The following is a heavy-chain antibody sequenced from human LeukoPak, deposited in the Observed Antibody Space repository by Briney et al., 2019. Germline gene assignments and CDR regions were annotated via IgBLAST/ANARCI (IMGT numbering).Heavy chain of an antibody. CDR2: IYHSGST. J-gene: IGHJ5*02. CDR3: ARRLNWFDP. V-gene: IGHV4-38-2*01. Sequence: SETLSLTCAVSGYSTSSGYYWGWIRQPPGKGLEWIGSIYHSGSTYYNPSLKSRVTISVDTSKNQFSLKLSSVTAADTAVYYCARRLNWFDPWGQGTLVTVSS. CDR1: GYSTSSGYY.